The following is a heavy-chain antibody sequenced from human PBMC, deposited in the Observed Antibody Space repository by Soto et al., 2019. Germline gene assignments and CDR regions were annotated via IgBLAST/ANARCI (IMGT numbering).Heavy chain of an antibody. CDR3: VALIVGAGMDDY. D-gene: IGHD1-26*01. CDR2: ISSSSSYI. J-gene: IGHJ4*02. Sequence: EVQLVESGGGLVKPGGSLRLSCVASGFTFSSYSMNWVRQAPGKGLEWVSSISSSSSYIYYADSVKGRFTISRDNAKNSLYLQMNSLRAEDTAVYYCVALIVGAGMDDYWGQGTLVTVSS. CDR1: GFTFSSYS. V-gene: IGHV3-21*01.